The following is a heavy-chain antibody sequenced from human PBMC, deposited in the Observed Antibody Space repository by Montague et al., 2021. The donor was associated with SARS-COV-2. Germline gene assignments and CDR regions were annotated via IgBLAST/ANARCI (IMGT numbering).Heavy chain of an antibody. CDR3: KRWGLNNAFDI. D-gene: IGHD1/OR15-1a*01. CDR2: IYFTGKK. Sequence: SETLSLTCSVAGDSISRSHYFWAWIRQPPGMGLEWIGSIYFTGKKYYHPSVKSRVTISIDTSKIYFSLRLSSVTAADSAVFYCKRWGLNNAFDIWGLGTMITISS. J-gene: IGHJ3*02. CDR1: GDSISRSHYF. V-gene: IGHV4-39*02.